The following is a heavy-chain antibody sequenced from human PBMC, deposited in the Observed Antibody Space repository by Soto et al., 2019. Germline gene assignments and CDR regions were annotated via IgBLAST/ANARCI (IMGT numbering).Heavy chain of an antibody. V-gene: IGHV3-33*01. CDR1: GFTFRNYV. CDR2: IWNDGSNK. Sequence: QVQLVESGGGGVQPGRSLRLSCAASGFTFRNYVMHWVRQAPGKGLEWVAVIWNDGSNKYYADSVKGRFTISRDNSRNTLYLQMSSQRAEDTAVYYCARVDHYESSGYYYYYGMDVWGQGTTVTVSS. J-gene: IGHJ6*02. CDR3: ARVDHYESSGYYYYYGMDV. D-gene: IGHD3-22*01.